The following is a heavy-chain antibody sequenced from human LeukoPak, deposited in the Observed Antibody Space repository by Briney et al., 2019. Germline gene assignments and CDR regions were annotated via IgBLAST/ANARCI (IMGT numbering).Heavy chain of an antibody. CDR2: ISSSSTTI. Sequence: QPGGSLRLSCAASGFTFSSYRMNWVRQAPGKGLEWVSHISSSSTTIYYADSVKGRLTISRNNAKNSLYLQMNSLRAEDTAVYYCARDRLDTVTTSPGGGFDYWGQGTLVTVSS. D-gene: IGHD4-17*01. V-gene: IGHV3-48*01. CDR3: ARDRLDTVTTSPGGGFDY. J-gene: IGHJ4*02. CDR1: GFTFSSYR.